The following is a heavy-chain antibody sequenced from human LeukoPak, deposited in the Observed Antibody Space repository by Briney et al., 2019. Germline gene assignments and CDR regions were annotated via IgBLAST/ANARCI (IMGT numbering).Heavy chain of an antibody. V-gene: IGHV1-18*01. CDR2: ISVHNGDT. Sequence: ASVKVSCKASGYTFPTYGITWVRQAPGQGLEWMGWISVHNGDTNYAQNLQGRVTMTTDTSTRTAYMELRSLTSDDTAVYYCASSGGIVAMVGGYYYGMDVWGQGTTVTVSS. CDR1: GYTFPTYG. J-gene: IGHJ6*02. CDR3: ASSGGIVAMVGGYYYGMDV. D-gene: IGHD5-12*01.